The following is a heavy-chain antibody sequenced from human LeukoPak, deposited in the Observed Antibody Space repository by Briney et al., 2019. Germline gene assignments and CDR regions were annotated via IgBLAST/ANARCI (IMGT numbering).Heavy chain of an antibody. CDR3: ANKELQYVWTDAYYYMED. V-gene: IGHV1-2*06. CDR2: INPNSGGT. J-gene: IGHJ6*03. CDR1: GYTFTGYY. D-gene: IGHD3-16*01. Sequence: ASVKVSCKASGYTFTGYYMHWVRQAPGQGRQWMGRINPNSGGTNYAQRFQGRVTMTRDTSISTAYMELSRQISDDTAVQRCANKELQYVWTDAYYYMEDWGQGTTVTVSS.